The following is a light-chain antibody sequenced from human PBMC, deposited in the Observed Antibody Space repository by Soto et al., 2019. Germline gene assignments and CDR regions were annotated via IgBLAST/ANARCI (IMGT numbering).Light chain of an antibody. CDR3: HQSYSTPPA. CDR2: AAS. J-gene: IGKJ4*01. CDR1: QSISTY. Sequence: DIQMTQSPSSLSASVGDRVTITCRASQSISTYLNWYQQKPGKAPELMMFAASSLQCGVPSRFSGSGSETDFTLTISSLQPEDFATYYCHQSYSTPPAIGGGTKVEIK. V-gene: IGKV1-39*01.